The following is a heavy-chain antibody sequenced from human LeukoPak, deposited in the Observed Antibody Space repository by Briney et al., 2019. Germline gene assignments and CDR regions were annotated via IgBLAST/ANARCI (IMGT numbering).Heavy chain of an antibody. Sequence: ASVKVSCKASGYTFTGYYMHWVRQAPGQGLEWMGWINPNSGGTNYAQKFQGRVTMTRDTSISTAYMELSRLRSDDTAVYYCARENGSGSHTIFGVVENWFDHWGQGTLVTVSS. CDR1: GYTFTGYY. D-gene: IGHD3-3*01. CDR2: INPNSGGT. V-gene: IGHV1-2*02. CDR3: ARENGSGSHTIFGVVENWFDH. J-gene: IGHJ5*02.